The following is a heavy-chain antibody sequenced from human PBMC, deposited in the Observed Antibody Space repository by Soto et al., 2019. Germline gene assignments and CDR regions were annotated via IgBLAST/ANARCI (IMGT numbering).Heavy chain of an antibody. CDR2: IYPGDSDT. CDR1: GYSFTSYW. CDR3: ARPAMGVDLGELPYYYYGMDV. J-gene: IGHJ6*02. Sequence: EVQLVQSGAEVKKPGESLKISCKGSGYSFTSYWIGWVRQMPGKGLEWMGIIYPGDSDTRYSPSFQGQVTISADKSISTAYLQWSSLKASDTAMYYCARPAMGVDLGELPYYYYGMDVWGQGTTVTVSS. V-gene: IGHV5-51*01. D-gene: IGHD3-10*01.